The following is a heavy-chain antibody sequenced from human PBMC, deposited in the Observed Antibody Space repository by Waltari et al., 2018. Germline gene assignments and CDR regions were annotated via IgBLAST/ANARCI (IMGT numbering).Heavy chain of an antibody. CDR3: ASTFRSQLRPSPYYFDY. CDR2: IIPILGIA. J-gene: IGHJ4*02. D-gene: IGHD1-1*01. Sequence: QVQLVQSGAEVKKPGSSVKVSCKASGGTFSSYAISWVRQAPGQGLEWMGGIIPILGIANYAQKFQGRVTITADKSTSTAYMELSSLRSEDTAVYYCASTFRSQLRPSPYYFDYWGQGTLVTVSS. V-gene: IGHV1-69*10. CDR1: GGTFSSYA.